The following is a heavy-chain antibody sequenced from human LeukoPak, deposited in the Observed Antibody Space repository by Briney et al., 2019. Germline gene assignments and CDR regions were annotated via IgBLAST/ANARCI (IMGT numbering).Heavy chain of an antibody. J-gene: IGHJ4*02. CDR3: AREWGLESSGYYYAY. V-gene: IGHV1-69*13. CDR1: GGTFSRFT. CDR2: ITPIFGTA. D-gene: IGHD3-22*01. Sequence: ASVNVSCKAPGGTFSRFTISWVRQAPGQGFEWMGGITPIFGTANFAQKFQGRVSITADESTSTAFMELSSLRSEDTAVYYCAREWGLESSGYYYAYWGQGTLVTVSS.